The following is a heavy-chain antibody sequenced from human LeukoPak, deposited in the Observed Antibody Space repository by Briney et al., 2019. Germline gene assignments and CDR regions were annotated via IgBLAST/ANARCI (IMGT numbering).Heavy chain of an antibody. CDR2: IDNDGSTT. CDR1: GFIFNGYW. V-gene: IGHV3-74*03. CDR3: TKSNWFDR. J-gene: IGHJ5*02. Sequence: GGSLRLSCAASGFIFNGYWLNWVRPAPGKELAWVAGIDNDGSTTKYADSVKGRFTIYRDNAKNTLYLQMSSLRAEDTAVYYCTKSNWFDRWGQGTLVTVSS.